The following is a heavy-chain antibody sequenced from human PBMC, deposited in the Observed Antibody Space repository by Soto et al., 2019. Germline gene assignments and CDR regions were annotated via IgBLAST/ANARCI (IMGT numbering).Heavy chain of an antibody. CDR2: ISYDGSNK. V-gene: IGHV3-30-3*01. CDR3: AREDWIAAAGMYRGYYYGMDV. J-gene: IGHJ6*02. Sequence: GGSLRLSCAASGFTFSSYAMHWVRQAPGKGLEWVAVISYDGSNKYYADSVKGRFTISRDNSKNTLYLQMNSLRAEDTAVYYCAREDWIAAAGMYRGYYYGMDVWGQGTTVTVSS. D-gene: IGHD6-13*01. CDR1: GFTFSSYA.